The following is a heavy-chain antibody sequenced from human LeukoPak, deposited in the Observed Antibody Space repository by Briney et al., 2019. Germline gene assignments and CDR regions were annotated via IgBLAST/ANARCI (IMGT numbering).Heavy chain of an antibody. CDR1: GYSISRGYY. Sequence: SETLSLTCAVPGYSISRGYYWGWIRQPPGNGLEWIGSIYHSGSTYYNPSLKSRVTISVDTSKNQFSLKLSSVTAADTAVYYCARPISWARGAFDIWGQGTVVTVSS. J-gene: IGHJ3*02. V-gene: IGHV4-38-2*01. D-gene: IGHD1-26*01. CDR3: ARPISWARGAFDI. CDR2: IYHSGST.